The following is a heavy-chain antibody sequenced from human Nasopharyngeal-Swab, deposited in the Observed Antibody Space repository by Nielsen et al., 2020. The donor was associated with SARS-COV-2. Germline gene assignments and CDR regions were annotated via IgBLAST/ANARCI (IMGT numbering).Heavy chain of an antibody. J-gene: IGHJ3*02. CDR2: IWYDGSNK. CDR3: ARATMIVVVIGAFDI. Sequence: WIRQPPGKGLEWVAVIWYDGSNKYYADSVKGRFTISRDNSKNTLYLQMNSLRAEDTAVYYCARATMIVVVIGAFDIWGQGTMVTVSS. D-gene: IGHD3-22*01. V-gene: IGHV3-33*01.